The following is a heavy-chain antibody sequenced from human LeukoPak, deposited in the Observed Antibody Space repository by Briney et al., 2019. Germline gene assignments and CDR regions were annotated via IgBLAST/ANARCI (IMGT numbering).Heavy chain of an antibody. CDR2: ISSSGSTI. Sequence: AGGSLRLSCAASGFTFSSYEMNWVRQAPGKGLEWVSYISSSGSTIYYADSVKGRFTISRDNAKNSLYLQMNSLRAEDTAAYYCAISNHYYGSGSYYKGWSYFDYWGQGTLVTVSS. J-gene: IGHJ4*02. CDR3: AISNHYYGSGSYYKGWSYFDY. D-gene: IGHD3-10*01. CDR1: GFTFSSYE. V-gene: IGHV3-48*03.